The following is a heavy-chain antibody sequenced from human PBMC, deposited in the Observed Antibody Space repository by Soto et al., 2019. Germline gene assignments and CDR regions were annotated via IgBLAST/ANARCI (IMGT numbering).Heavy chain of an antibody. J-gene: IGHJ4*02. V-gene: IGHV3-7*03. CDR1: GFTFTTYW. Sequence: EVQVVESGGGLAQPGGSLRLSCITSGFTFTTYWMSWVRQAPGKGLEWVANIRQDGGAQYYVDSVKGRFTISRDNAKNSVYLQMDRMRGEDTAVYFCVRGGHGSGSYLGSDWGQGTLVTVSS. CDR3: VRGGHGSGSYLGSD. D-gene: IGHD3-10*01. CDR2: IRQDGGAQ.